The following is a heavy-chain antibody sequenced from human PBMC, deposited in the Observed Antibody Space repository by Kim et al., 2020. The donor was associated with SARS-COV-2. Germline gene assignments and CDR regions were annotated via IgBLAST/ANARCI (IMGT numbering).Heavy chain of an antibody. CDR3: VQWLRYGGFDY. Sequence: ASVKVSCKASGHTISNYGIAWVRQAPGQRLEWLGWISAYNGDTSFGQKFQGRVTMTSDTATSTAYMELRSLRSYYTAIYYCVQWLRYGGFDYWGQGTLVT. CDR1: GHTISNYG. D-gene: IGHD5-12*01. CDR2: ISAYNGDT. V-gene: IGHV1-18*01. J-gene: IGHJ4*02.